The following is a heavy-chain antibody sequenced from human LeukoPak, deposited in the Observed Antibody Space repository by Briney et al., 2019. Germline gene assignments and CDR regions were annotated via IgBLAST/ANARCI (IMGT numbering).Heavy chain of an antibody. D-gene: IGHD1-26*01. CDR2: VSNSGSGST. J-gene: IGHJ4*02. CDR1: GGSVSGSY. Sequence: SETLSLTCTVSGGSVSGSYWNWLRQPPGEGLEWMGYVSNSGSGSTKYNPSLESRVTMSVETSKNQFSLKLSSVTAADTAVYYCAKWNGGRYHFASWGQGTLVTVSS. V-gene: IGHV4-59*02. CDR3: AKWNGGRYHFAS.